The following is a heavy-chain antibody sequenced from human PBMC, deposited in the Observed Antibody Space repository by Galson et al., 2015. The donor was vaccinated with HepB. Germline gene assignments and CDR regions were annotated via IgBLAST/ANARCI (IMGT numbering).Heavy chain of an antibody. J-gene: IGHJ3*02. CDR2: IWYDGSNK. CDR3: ARSRTLYSSYRAGICSNAFDI. V-gene: IGHV3-33*01. Sequence: SLRLSCAASGFTFSSYGMHWVRQAPGKGLEWVAVIWYDGSNKYYADSVKGRFTISRDNSKNTLYLQMNSLRAEDTAVYYCARSRTLYSSYRAGICSNAFDIWGQGTMVTVSS. CDR1: GFTFSSYG. D-gene: IGHD6-6*01.